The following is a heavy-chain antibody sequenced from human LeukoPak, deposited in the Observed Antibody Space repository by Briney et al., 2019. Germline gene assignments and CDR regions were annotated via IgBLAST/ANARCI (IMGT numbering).Heavy chain of an antibody. V-gene: IGHV4-59*01. CDR1: GGSISSYC. CDR2: IYYSGST. CDR3: AREAPGGAFDI. J-gene: IGHJ3*02. Sequence: TSETLSLTCTVSGGSISSYCWSWIRQPPGKGLEWIGYIYYSGSTNYNPSLKSRVTISVDTSKNQFSLKLSSVTAADTAVYYCAREAPGGAFDIWGQGTMVTVSS. D-gene: IGHD2-8*02.